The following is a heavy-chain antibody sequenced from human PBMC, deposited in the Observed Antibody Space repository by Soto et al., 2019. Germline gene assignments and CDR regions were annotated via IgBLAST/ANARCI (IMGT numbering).Heavy chain of an antibody. D-gene: IGHD3-9*01. CDR2: IYYSGNT. Sequence: QVQLQESGPGLVKPSETLSLTCTVSGGSISSYYWSWIRQPPGKGLEWIGYIYYSGNTNYNPSLNSRVTISIDTSKNQFSLKLTSVTDADTAVYYCARRGKYYDILSGYHLDYYGMDVWGQGTTVTVSS. V-gene: IGHV4-59*08. CDR1: GGSISSYY. CDR3: ARRGKYYDILSGYHLDYYGMDV. J-gene: IGHJ6*02.